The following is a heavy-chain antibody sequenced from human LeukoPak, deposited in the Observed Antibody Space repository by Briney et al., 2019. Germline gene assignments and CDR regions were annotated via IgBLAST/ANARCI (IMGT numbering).Heavy chain of an antibody. J-gene: IGHJ4*02. CDR3: AKGPRTYVAVVTFDY. CDR1: GFTFTSYA. CDR2: ISASGAST. D-gene: IGHD6-19*01. Sequence: PGGSLRLSCAASGFTFTSYAMGWVRQAPGKGLEWVSTISASGASTYYADSVKGRFTISRDNSKNTLYLQMNSLRAEDTAVYYCAKGPRTYVAVVTFDYWGQGTLVTVSS. V-gene: IGHV3-23*01.